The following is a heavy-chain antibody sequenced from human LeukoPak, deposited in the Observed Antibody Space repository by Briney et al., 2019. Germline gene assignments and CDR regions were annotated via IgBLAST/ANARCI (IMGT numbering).Heavy chain of an antibody. Sequence: GGSLRLSCAASGFTFSTYSMNWVRQAPGKGLKWVSSISSSSSSIYYADSVKGRFTISRDNAKNTLNLQMNSLRAEDTAVYYCARDLGQYYDTSDNWFDPWGQGTLVTVSS. CDR1: GFTFSTYS. J-gene: IGHJ5*02. CDR2: ISSSSSSI. D-gene: IGHD3-22*01. V-gene: IGHV3-21*01. CDR3: ARDLGQYYDTSDNWFDP.